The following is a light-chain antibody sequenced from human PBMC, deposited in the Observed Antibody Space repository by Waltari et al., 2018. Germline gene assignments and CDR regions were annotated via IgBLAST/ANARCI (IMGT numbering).Light chain of an antibody. V-gene: IGKV3-15*01. CDR1: QSVSSN. Sequence: ETVMTQSPATLSVSPGERATLSCRASQSVSSNLAWYQQTPGQPPRLLIYGASTRATCIPARFSGSGSGTEFTLTISSLQSEDFAVYYCQQYNDWPPLTFGGGTKVEIK. CDR2: GAS. CDR3: QQYNDWPPLT. J-gene: IGKJ4*01.